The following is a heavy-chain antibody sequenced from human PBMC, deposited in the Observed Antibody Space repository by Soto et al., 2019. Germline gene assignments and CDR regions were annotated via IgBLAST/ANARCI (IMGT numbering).Heavy chain of an antibody. CDR3: AVVLSYCSSTSCQKMVDY. D-gene: IGHD2-2*01. V-gene: IGHV1-69*04. J-gene: IGHJ4*02. CDR1: GYTFTSYG. CDR2: IIPINGIA. Sequence: SVKVSCKASGYTFTSYGISCVRQAPGQGLEWMGRIIPINGIANYAQKFQGRVTITTDKSTSTAYMELSSLRSEDTAVYYCAVVLSYCSSTSCQKMVDYWGQGTLVTVSS.